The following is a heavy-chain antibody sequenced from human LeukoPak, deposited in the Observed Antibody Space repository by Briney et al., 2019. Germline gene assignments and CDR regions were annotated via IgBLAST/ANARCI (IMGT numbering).Heavy chain of an antibody. D-gene: IGHD3-16*01. CDR2: IFAGGSA. CDR1: GFRVSNDY. CDR3: AKANSYDSYYFDY. Sequence: GASLRLSCAASGFRVSNDYVSWIRQAPGKGLEWISFIFAGGSAYYADSVKGRFTISRDRSKNTLFLQMNSLRAEDTAVYYCAKANSYDSYYFDYWGQGALVIVST. V-gene: IGHV3-66*01. J-gene: IGHJ4*02.